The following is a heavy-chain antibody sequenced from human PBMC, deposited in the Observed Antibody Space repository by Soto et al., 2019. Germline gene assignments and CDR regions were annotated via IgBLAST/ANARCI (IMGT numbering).Heavy chain of an antibody. CDR3: ARVWGGAFDI. CDR1: VAPSVGTT. CDR2: NYYSGST. Sequence: QVQLQESAQDWLSPRRPCPPPALSPVAPSVGTTGAGSGRPPGKGLEWIWYNYYSGSTNYNPSLKSRVTISVDTSKNQFSLKLSSVTAADTAVYYCARVWGGAFDIWGQGTMVTVSS. D-gene: IGHD3-10*01. V-gene: IGHV4-59*01. J-gene: IGHJ3*02.